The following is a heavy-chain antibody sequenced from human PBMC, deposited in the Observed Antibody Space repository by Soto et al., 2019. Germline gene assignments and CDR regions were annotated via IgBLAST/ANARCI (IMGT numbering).Heavy chain of an antibody. V-gene: IGHV1-69*01. CDR2: IIPLFGTA. Sequence: QVQLVQSGAEVKKPGSSVKVSCKASGGTFSSYAISWVRQAPGQGLEWMGGIIPLFGTAKYAQKFQGRVTITVDESTGTSYMELSSLSAEGTGVYYCATMGQETTVYGSGSGFDMDVWGQGTPVTVSS. D-gene: IGHD3-10*01. CDR1: GGTFSSYA. J-gene: IGHJ6*02. CDR3: ATMGQETTVYGSGSGFDMDV.